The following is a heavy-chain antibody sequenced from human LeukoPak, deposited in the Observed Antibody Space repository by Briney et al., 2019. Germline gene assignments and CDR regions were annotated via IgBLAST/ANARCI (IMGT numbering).Heavy chain of an antibody. J-gene: IGHJ4*02. CDR2: VDPEDGET. V-gene: IGHV1-69-2*01. CDR1: GYIFTDYY. Sequence: ASVKISCKVSGYIFTDYYMHWVQQAPGKGLEWMGLVDPEDGETIYAEKFQGRVTITADTSTDTAYMELSSLRCEDTAVYYCATITMVRGVSYYFDYWGQGTLVTVSS. CDR3: ATITMVRGVSYYFDY. D-gene: IGHD3-10*01.